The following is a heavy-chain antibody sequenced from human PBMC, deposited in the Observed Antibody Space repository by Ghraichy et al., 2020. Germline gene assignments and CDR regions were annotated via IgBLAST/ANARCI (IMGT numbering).Heavy chain of an antibody. CDR1: GGSISSYY. J-gene: IGHJ6*03. D-gene: IGHD2-2*01. CDR2: IYYSGST. Sequence: SETLSLTCTVSGGSISSYYWSWIRQPPGKGLEWIGYIYYSGSTNYNPSLKSRVTISVDTSKNQFSLKLSSVTAADTAVYYCARDLRDIVVVPAADSYYYYYYYMDVWGKGTTVTVSS. CDR3: ARDLRDIVVVPAADSYYYYYYYMDV. V-gene: IGHV4-59*01.